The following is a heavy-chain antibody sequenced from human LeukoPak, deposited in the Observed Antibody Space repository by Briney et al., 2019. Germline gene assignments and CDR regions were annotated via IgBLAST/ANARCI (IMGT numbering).Heavy chain of an antibody. Sequence: PGKSLRLSCAAPGFTFSNYGMHWVRHTPLKGRERVAIIWYVGSNKSYADRVKGRFTISRENSKNTLYLQMNSLRADDTAVYYRARHKSGYLDYWGQGTLVTVSS. CDR2: IWYVGSNK. V-gene: IGHV3-33*01. CDR1: GFTFSNYG. CDR3: ARHKSGYLDY. J-gene: IGHJ4*02. D-gene: IGHD3-10*01.